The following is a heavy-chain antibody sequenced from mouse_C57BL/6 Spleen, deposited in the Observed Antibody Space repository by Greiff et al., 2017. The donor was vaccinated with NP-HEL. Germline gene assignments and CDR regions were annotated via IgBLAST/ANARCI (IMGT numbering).Heavy chain of an antibody. CDR3: ARPPSNYENWYFDV. Sequence: EVQLQESGGGLVQPGGSLKLSCAASGFTFSDYYMYWVRQTPEKRLEWVAYISNGGGSTYYPDTVKGRFTISRDNAKNTLYLQMSRLKSEDTAMYYCARPPSNYENWYFDVWGTGTTVTVSS. D-gene: IGHD2-5*01. V-gene: IGHV5-12*01. CDR1: GFTFSDYY. J-gene: IGHJ1*03. CDR2: ISNGGGST.